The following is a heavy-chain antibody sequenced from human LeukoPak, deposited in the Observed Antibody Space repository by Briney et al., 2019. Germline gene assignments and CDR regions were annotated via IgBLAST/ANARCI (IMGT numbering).Heavy chain of an antibody. D-gene: IGHD2-21*01. CDR1: GFTFSTYW. CDR3: ARMYCGGGKCYLSYFDY. CDR2: INQDGGEK. Sequence: PGGSLRLSCAGSGFTFSTYWMSWVRQAPGKGLEWVANINQDGGEKHYVDSVKGRFTISRDNAKDSLDLQLNSLRGEDTAVYYCARMYCGGGKCYLSYFDYWGQRTVVTVSS. V-gene: IGHV3-7*04. J-gene: IGHJ4*02.